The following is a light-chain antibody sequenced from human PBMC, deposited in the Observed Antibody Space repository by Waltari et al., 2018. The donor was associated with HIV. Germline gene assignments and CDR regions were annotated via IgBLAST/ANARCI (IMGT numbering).Light chain of an antibody. V-gene: IGLV2-11*01. CDR3: CSYTGTYTSVV. Sequence: QSALTQPRSVSGSPGPSVTISCPGTRGDVGGYDFFSLYQQHPGQAPKLMIYGSTKRPSGVPDRFSGSKSGNTASLTISGLQAEDEADYYCCSYTGTYTSVVFGGGTKLTVL. J-gene: IGLJ2*01. CDR1: RGDVGGYDF. CDR2: GST.